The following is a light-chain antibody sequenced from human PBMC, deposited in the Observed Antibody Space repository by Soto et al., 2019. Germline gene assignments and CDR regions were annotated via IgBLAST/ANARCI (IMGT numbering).Light chain of an antibody. CDR1: QSISRY. CDR3: QQTYISPWT. V-gene: IGKV1-39*01. Sequence: DIQMTQSPSSLSASIGDRVTITCRASQSISRYLNWFQQKPGKAPKLLIYAISKLQSGVPSRFSGSGSGTDFTLTISSLQPEDFATYYCQQTYISPWTFGQGTEVEIK. J-gene: IGKJ1*01. CDR2: AIS.